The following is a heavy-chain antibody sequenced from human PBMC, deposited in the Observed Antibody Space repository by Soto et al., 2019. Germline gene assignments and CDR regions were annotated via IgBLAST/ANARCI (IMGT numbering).Heavy chain of an antibody. CDR1: GFTFSTYD. Sequence: QVQLVESGGGVVQPGRSLRLSCAASGFTFSTYDMHWVRQAPGKGLEGVAVISYDGRNRNYADSVKGRFTISRDNSTHTLYLQMNSLRGEDTAVYYCARDGHDFWSDSHRYYGLDVWGQGKSVTVSS. D-gene: IGHD3-3*01. J-gene: IGHJ6*01. CDR3: ARDGHDFWSDSHRYYGLDV. V-gene: IGHV3-30-3*01. CDR2: ISYDGRNR.